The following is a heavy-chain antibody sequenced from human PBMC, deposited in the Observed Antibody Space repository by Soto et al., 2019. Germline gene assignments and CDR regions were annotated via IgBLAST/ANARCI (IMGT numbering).Heavy chain of an antibody. CDR3: ARSNWNYSDYYYYYYMDV. V-gene: IGHV3-7*01. Sequence: GGSLRLSCAASGFTFSSYWMSWVRQAPGKGLEWVANIKQDGSEKYYVDSVKGRFTNSRDNAKNSLYLQMNSLRAEDTAVYYCARSNWNYSDYYYYYYMDVWGKGTTVTVSS. D-gene: IGHD1-7*01. CDR2: IKQDGSEK. J-gene: IGHJ6*03. CDR1: GFTFSSYW.